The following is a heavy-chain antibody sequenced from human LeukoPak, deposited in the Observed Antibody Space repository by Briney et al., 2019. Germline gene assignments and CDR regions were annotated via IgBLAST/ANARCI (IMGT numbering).Heavy chain of an antibody. CDR3: ARLRFDDYYDSSGYDAFDI. CDR2: IYYSGST. CDR1: GGSISGSSYY. Sequence: SETLSLTCTVSGGSISGSSYYWGWIRQPPGKGLEWIGSIYYSGSTYYNPSLKSRVTISVDTSKNQFSLKLSSVTAADTAVYYCARLRFDDYYDSSGYDAFDIWGQGTMVTVSS. J-gene: IGHJ3*02. D-gene: IGHD3-22*01. V-gene: IGHV4-39*01.